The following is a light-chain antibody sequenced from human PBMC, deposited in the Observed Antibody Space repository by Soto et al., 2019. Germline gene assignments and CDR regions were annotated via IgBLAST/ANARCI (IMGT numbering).Light chain of an antibody. J-gene: IGLJ1*01. CDR3: CSYAGSYTYV. CDR1: SSDVGGHNY. V-gene: IGLV2-11*01. CDR2: SVS. Sequence: QSVLTQPRSVSGSPGQSVTISCTGTSSDVGGHNYVSWYQQHPGKAPKLMISSVSKRPSGVPDRFSGSKSGNTASLTISGLQAEDGADYYCCSYAGSYTYVFGTGTKLTVL.